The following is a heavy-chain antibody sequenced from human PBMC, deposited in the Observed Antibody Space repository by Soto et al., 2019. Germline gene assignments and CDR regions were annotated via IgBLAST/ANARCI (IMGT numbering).Heavy chain of an antibody. CDR3: ARDVYDYTGGSYHTRSGDS. V-gene: IGHV3-7*01. D-gene: IGHD3-16*02. J-gene: IGHJ4*02. CDR2: IKQDGSEK. CDR1: GFIFSRYW. Sequence: EVKLVESGGGLVQPGGSLRLSCAASGFIFSRYWMSWVRQAPGKGLEWVANIKQDGSEKYYGDPVKDRFTVSRDNAKNSVSLQMNSLRGEGTAVYYCARDVYDYTGGSYHTRSGDSWGQRTLVTVS.